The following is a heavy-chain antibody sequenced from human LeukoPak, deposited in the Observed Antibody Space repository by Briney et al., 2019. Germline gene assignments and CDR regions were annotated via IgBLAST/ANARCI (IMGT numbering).Heavy chain of an antibody. CDR2: INNSGGNT. J-gene: IGHJ4*02. CDR1: GFTLNNYG. Sequence: GGSLRLSCAASGFTLNNYGMSWVRQAPGKGLEWVSIINNSGGNTYYADSVKGRFAISRDLSKNTLYLQMNSLRAEDTALYYCARKYSGTNPFDYWGQGTLVTVSS. CDR3: ARKYSGTNPFDY. D-gene: IGHD1-26*01. V-gene: IGHV3-23*01.